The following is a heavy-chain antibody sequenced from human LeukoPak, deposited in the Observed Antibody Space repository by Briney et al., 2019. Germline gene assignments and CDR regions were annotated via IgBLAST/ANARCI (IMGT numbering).Heavy chain of an antibody. CDR2: ISYDGSNK. J-gene: IGHJ4*02. D-gene: IGHD6-13*01. CDR3: ARETYSSFDS. V-gene: IGHV3-30*01. Sequence: GRSLRLSCAASGFTFSDYAMHWVRQAPGKGLEWVAIISYDGSNKYFADSVKGRFTISRDNSKNTLYLQMNSLRAEDAAVYYCARETYSSFDSWSQGTLVTVSS. CDR1: GFTFSDYA.